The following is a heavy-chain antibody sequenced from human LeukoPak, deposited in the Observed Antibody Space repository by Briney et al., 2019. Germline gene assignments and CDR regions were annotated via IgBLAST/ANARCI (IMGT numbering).Heavy chain of an antibody. CDR1: GGTFSNDA. J-gene: IGHJ4*02. D-gene: IGHD3/OR15-3a*01. Sequence: ASVKVSCKASGGTFSNDAVSWVRQAPGEGLKWMGRVIPFLGTTNYAHNFQGRVTITADQDTQTAYMELRSLRSEDTAVYFFARGPSSDLRTGFFFGYFDDWGQGTLITVSS. V-gene: IGHV1-69*11. CDR3: ARGPSSDLRTGFFFGYFDD. CDR2: VIPFLGTT.